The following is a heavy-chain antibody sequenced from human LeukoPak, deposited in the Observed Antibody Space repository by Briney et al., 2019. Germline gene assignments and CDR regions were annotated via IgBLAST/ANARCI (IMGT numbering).Heavy chain of an antibody. Sequence: ASVKVSCKASGYTFTSYDINWVRQVTGQGLEWMGWMNPNSGNTGYAQKFQGRVTMTRNTSISTAYMELSSLRSEDTAVYYCARGLRWFGESYYFDYWGQGTLVTVSS. D-gene: IGHD3-10*01. V-gene: IGHV1-8*01. CDR1: GYTFTSYD. J-gene: IGHJ4*02. CDR2: MNPNSGNT. CDR3: ARGLRWFGESYYFDY.